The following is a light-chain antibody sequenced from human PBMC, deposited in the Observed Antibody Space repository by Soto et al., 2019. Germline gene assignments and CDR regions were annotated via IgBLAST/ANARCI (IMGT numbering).Light chain of an antibody. CDR2: GAS. CDR3: HQYGDSLDT. Sequence: EIELTQSPDTLSLSPGERATLSCRVSQSVTSGKLAWYQQKPGQPPRLLIYGASIRDTGIPYRFSGSRSGTDFTLTIRSLEPDDFAVYYCHQYGDSLDTFGPGTRLDIK. J-gene: IGKJ3*01. V-gene: IGKV3-20*01. CDR1: QSVTSGK.